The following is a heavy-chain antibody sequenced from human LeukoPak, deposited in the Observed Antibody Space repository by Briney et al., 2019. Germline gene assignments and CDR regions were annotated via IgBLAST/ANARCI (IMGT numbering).Heavy chain of an antibody. CDR3: AKDLLEYCSSTSCRSPMDG. CDR1: GFTFDDYA. D-gene: IGHD2-2*01. Sequence: GGSLRLSCAASGFTFDDYAMHWVRQAPGKGLEWVSGISWNSGRIGYADSVKGRFTISRDNAKNSLYLQMNSLRAEDTALYYCAKDLLEYCSSTSCRSPMDGWGKGTTVTVSS. CDR2: ISWNSGRI. J-gene: IGHJ6*03. V-gene: IGHV3-9*01.